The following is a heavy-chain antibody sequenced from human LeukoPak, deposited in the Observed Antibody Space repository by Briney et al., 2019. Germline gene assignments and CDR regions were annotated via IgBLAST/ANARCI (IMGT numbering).Heavy chain of an antibody. Sequence: GGSLRLSCEASGLSFTNYAMMWVRQAPGKGLEWVGRIKSKTDGGTTDYAAPVKGRFTISRDDSKNTLYLQMNSLKTEDTAVYYCTTDLLPYYYDSSGYPTGGYWGQGTLVTVSS. J-gene: IGHJ4*02. V-gene: IGHV3-15*01. D-gene: IGHD3-22*01. CDR3: TTDLLPYYYDSSGYPTGGY. CDR1: GLSFTNYA. CDR2: IKSKTDGGTT.